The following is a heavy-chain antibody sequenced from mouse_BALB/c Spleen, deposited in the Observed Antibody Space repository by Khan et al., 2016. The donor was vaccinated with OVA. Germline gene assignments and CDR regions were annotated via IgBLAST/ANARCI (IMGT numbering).Heavy chain of an antibody. J-gene: IGHJ4*01. D-gene: IGHD2-3*01. CDR1: GFTFSSYG. CDR3: ARQPGYYEGSAMDY. V-gene: IGHV5-6*01. CDR2: ISSGGSYT. Sequence: EVELVESGGDLVKPGGSLKLSCAASGFTFSSYGMSWVRQTPDKRLEWVATISSGGSYTYYPDNLKGRFTISRDNAKNPTYLQMSSLKSEDTAMYYCARQPGYYEGSAMDYWGQGTSVTVSS.